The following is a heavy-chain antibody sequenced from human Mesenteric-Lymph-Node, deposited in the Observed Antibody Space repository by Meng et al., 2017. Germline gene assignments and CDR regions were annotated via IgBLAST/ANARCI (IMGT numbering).Heavy chain of an antibody. V-gene: IGHV1-69*06. CDR1: GGTFSSYA. D-gene: IGHD3-10*01. CDR2: IIPIFGTA. J-gene: IGHJ4*02. CDR3: AITMVRGAKHTEDY. Sequence: SVKVSCKASGGTFSSYAISWVRQAPGQGLEWMGGIIPIFGTANYAQKFQGRVTITADKSTSTAYMELSSLRSEDTAVYYCAITMVRGAKHTEDYWGQGTLVTVSS.